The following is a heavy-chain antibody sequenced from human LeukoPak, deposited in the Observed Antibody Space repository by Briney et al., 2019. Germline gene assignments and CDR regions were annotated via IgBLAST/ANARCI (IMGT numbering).Heavy chain of an antibody. CDR3: AKDELWFGELGRGGAFDI. V-gene: IGHV3-23*01. J-gene: IGHJ3*02. CDR1: GFTYSSYG. D-gene: IGHD3-10*01. Sequence: GGSLRLSCAASGFTYSSYGMSWVRQAPGKGLEWVSAISGSGGSTYYADSVKGRFTISRDNSKNTLYLQMNSLRAEDTAVYYCAKDELWFGELGRGGAFDIWGQGTMVTVSS. CDR2: ISGSGGST.